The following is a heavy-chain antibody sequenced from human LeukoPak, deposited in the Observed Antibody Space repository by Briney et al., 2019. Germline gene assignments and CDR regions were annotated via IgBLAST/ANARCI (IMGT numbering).Heavy chain of an antibody. CDR2: ISSSSSTI. Sequence: GGSLRLSCAASGFTFSSYSMNWVRQAPGKGLERVSYISSSSSTIYYADSVKGRFTISRDNAKNSLYLQMNSLRAEDTAVYYWARDNRRDYDFWSGYYGGYDAFDICGQGTMVTVSS. CDR3: ARDNRRDYDFWSGYYGGYDAFDI. V-gene: IGHV3-48*01. CDR1: GFTFSSYS. D-gene: IGHD3-3*01. J-gene: IGHJ3*02.